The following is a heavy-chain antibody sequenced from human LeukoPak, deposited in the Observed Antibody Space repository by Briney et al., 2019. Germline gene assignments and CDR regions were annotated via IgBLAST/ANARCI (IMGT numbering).Heavy chain of an antibody. CDR1: GGTFSSYA. V-gene: IGHV1-69*05. D-gene: IGHD2-15*01. J-gene: IGHJ4*02. Sequence: SVKVSCKASGGTFSSYAISWVRQAPGQGLEWMGGIIPIFGTANYAQKFQGRVTITTDESTSTAYMELRSLRSEDTAVYYCARGGVVAASPYYFDYWGQGTLVTVSS. CDR2: IIPIFGTA. CDR3: ARGGVVAASPYYFDY.